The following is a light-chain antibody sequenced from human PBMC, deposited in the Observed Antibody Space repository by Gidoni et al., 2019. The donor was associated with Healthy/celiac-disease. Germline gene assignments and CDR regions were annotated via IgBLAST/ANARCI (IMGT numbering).Light chain of an antibody. CDR1: QCVSSY. Sequence: ETVLTQSPATLYLSTGERATLSCRASQCVSSYLAWYQQKPGQATRLLIYDSSNRATGIPARFSGSGSGTDFTITISSREPEDFAVYYCQQRSNWPPLTLGGGTKVEIK. CDR2: DSS. CDR3: QQRSNWPPLT. J-gene: IGKJ4*01. V-gene: IGKV3-11*01.